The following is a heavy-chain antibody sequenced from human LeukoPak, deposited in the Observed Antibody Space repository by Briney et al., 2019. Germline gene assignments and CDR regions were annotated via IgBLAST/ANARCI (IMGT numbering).Heavy chain of an antibody. V-gene: IGHV3-48*04. CDR2: ISRSSTTI. D-gene: IGHD6-19*01. CDR3: ARDLIAVGY. J-gene: IGHJ4*02. Sequence: GGSLRLSCAVSGFTFRSYSMNWVRQAPGKGLQWVSHISRSSTTIDYADSVKGRFTISRDDAKNSLYLQMNSLRAEDTAVYYCARDLIAVGYWGQGTLVTVSS. CDR1: GFTFRSYS.